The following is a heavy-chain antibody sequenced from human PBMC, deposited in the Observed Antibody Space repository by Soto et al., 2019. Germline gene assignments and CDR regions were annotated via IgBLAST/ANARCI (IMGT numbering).Heavy chain of an antibody. V-gene: IGHV1-69*12. D-gene: IGHD7-27*01. CDR3: ASHWGQAKRYYYYGMDV. CDR2: IIPIFGTA. J-gene: IGHJ6*02. CDR1: GGTFNSYA. Sequence: QVQLVQSGAEVKKPGSSVKVSCKASGGTFNSYAISWVRQAPGQGLEWMGGIIPIFGTADYAQKFKGRITITADESTSTAYMELSRLRSEDTAVYYCASHWGQAKRYYYYGMDVWGQGTTVTVSS.